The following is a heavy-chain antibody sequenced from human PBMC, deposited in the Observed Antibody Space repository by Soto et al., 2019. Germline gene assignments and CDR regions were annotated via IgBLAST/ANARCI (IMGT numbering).Heavy chain of an antibody. V-gene: IGHV3-23*01. Sequence: GGSLRLSCAASGFTFNNYVMSWVRQAPGKGLEWVSAISCSGSSTYYADSVKGRFTISRDNSKSTLYLQMNSLRAEDTAVYYCAKDRSSSLFDYWGQGTLVTVSS. CDR3: AKDRSSSLFDY. D-gene: IGHD6-6*01. CDR2: ISCSGSST. CDR1: GFTFNNYV. J-gene: IGHJ4*02.